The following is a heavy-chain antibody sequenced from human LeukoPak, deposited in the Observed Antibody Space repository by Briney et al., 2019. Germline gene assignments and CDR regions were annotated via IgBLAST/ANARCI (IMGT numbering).Heavy chain of an antibody. V-gene: IGHV3-30*02. J-gene: IGHJ4*02. CDR1: GFTFSSYG. CDR3: AKGEVFVVVPAAIFF. D-gene: IGHD2-2*01. CDR2: IRYDGSNK. Sequence: GGSLRLSCAASGFTFSSYGMHWVRQAPGKGLEWVAFIRYDGSNKYYADSVKGRFTISRDNSKNTLYLQMNSLRAEDTAVYYCAKGEVFVVVPAAIFFWGQGTLVTVSS.